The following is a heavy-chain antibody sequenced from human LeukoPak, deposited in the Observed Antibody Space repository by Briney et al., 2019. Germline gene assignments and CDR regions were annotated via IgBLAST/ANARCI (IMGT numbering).Heavy chain of an antibody. CDR2: IIPILGIA. V-gene: IGHV1-69*04. J-gene: IGHJ6*02. CDR1: GGTFSSYA. CDR3: ARAYYYDSSGYYYYYGMDV. Sequence: SVKVSCKASGGTFSSYAISWVRQAPGQGLEWMGRIIPILGIANYAQKFQGGVTITADKSTSTAYMELSSLRSEDTAVYYCARAYYYDSSGYYYYYGMDVWGQGTTVTVSS. D-gene: IGHD3-22*01.